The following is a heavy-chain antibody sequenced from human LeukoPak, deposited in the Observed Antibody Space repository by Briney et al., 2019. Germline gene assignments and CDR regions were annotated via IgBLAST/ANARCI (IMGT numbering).Heavy chain of an antibody. CDR3: ATSHADDILTG. J-gene: IGHJ4*02. CDR1: GFTVSGNY. D-gene: IGHD3-9*01. V-gene: IGHV3-66*02. CDR2: IYSGGST. Sequence: PGGSLRLSCAASGFTVSGNYMSWVRQAPGKWLEWVSVIYSGGSTYYADSVKGRFTISRDNSKNTLYLQMNSLRAEDTAVYYCATSHADDILTGWGQGTLVTVSS.